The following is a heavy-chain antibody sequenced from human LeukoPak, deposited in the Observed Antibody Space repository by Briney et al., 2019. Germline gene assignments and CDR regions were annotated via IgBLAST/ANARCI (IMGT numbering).Heavy chain of an antibody. J-gene: IGHJ6*02. CDR1: GFTFSSYA. CDR3: AKVSGGGLYYDGMDV. Sequence: GGSLRLSCAASGFTFSSYAMSWVHQAPGKGLEWVSAISGSGGSTYYADSVKGRFTISRDNSKNTLYLQMNSLRAEDTAVYYCAKVSGGGLYYDGMDVWGQGTTVTVSS. D-gene: IGHD1-14*01. V-gene: IGHV3-23*01. CDR2: ISGSGGST.